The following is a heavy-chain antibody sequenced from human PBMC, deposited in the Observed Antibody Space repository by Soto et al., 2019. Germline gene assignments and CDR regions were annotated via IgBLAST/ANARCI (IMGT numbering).Heavy chain of an antibody. V-gene: IGHV1-8*01. CDR3: ARVGDMRLQKKLGYYYCMDV. Sequence: QVQLVQSGAEVKKPGASVKVSCKASGYTFTSYDINWVRQATGQGLEWMGWMNRNSGNTDYAQKFQGRVTMTRNTSTSTAYMELSNLRCEDPAAYYCARVGDMRLQKKLGYYYCMDVWGQGTTVTVSS. D-gene: IGHD4-4*01. J-gene: IGHJ6*02. CDR1: GYTFTSYD. CDR2: MNRNSGNT.